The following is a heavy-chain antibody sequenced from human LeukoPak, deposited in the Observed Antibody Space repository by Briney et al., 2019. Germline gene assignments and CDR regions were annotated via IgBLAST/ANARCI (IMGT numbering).Heavy chain of an antibody. D-gene: IGHD2-15*01. J-gene: IGHJ3*02. V-gene: IGHV3-53*01. CDR2: IYSGGST. Sequence: GGSLRLSCVAPGFTVSSNYMSWVRQAPGKGLEWVSVIYSGGSTYYADSVKGRFTISRDNSKNTLYLQMNSLRAEDTAVYYCATELRESGASSRNAFDIWGQGTAVSVSS. CDR1: GFTVSSNY. CDR3: ATELRESGASSRNAFDI.